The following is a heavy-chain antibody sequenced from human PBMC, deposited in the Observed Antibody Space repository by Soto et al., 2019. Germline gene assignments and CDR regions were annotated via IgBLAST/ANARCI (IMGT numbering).Heavy chain of an antibody. CDR2: ITAGGDTT. V-gene: IGHV3-23*01. J-gene: IGHJ4*02. CDR1: GITFNNYV. Sequence: EVQLLESGGGLVQPGGSLRLSCAASGITFNNYVMRWVRQAPGKGLEWVSSITAGGDTTYNTDSMKGRFIISRDTSKNTLYLQMNSLRSEDSALYYCTAGGFYWGQGTLVTVSS. D-gene: IGHD2-21*02. CDR3: TAGGFY.